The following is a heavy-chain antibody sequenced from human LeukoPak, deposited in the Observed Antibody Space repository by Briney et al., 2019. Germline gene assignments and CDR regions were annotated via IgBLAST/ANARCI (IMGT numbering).Heavy chain of an antibody. J-gene: IGHJ4*02. Sequence: PGGSLRLSCAASGFTFSSYSMNWVRQAPEKGLEWVSSISSSSSYIYYADSVKGRFTISRDNAKNSLYLQMNSLRAEDTAVYYCARDPGQGDFDYWGQGTLVTVSS. CDR2: ISSSSSYI. CDR1: GFTFSSYS. CDR3: ARDPGQGDFDY. V-gene: IGHV3-21*01.